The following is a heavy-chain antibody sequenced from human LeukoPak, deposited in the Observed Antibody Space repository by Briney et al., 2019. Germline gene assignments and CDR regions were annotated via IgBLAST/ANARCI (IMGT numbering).Heavy chain of an antibody. V-gene: IGHV1-2*02. J-gene: IGHJ6*03. D-gene: IGHD6-19*01. CDR1: GYTFTGYY. CDR3: ARDFRVAGMGYYYYYMDV. Sequence: ASVKVSCKASGYTFTGYYMHWVRQAPGQGLEWMGWINPNSGGTNYAQKFQRRVTMTRDTSISTAYMELSRLRSDDTAVYYCARDFRVAGMGYYYYYMDVWGKGTTVTVSS. CDR2: INPNSGGT.